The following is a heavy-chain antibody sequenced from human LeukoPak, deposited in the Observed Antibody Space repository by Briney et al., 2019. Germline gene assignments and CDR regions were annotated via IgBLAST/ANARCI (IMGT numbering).Heavy chain of an antibody. CDR1: GGSISSYY. D-gene: IGHD1-26*01. Sequence: SETLSLTCTVSGGSISSYYWSWIRQPPGKGLEWIGYIYYSGSTNYNPSLKSRVTISVDTSKNQFSLKLSSVTAADTAVYYCARGGSREEGIDYWGQGTLVTVSS. V-gene: IGHV4-59*01. CDR2: IYYSGST. J-gene: IGHJ4*02. CDR3: ARGGSREEGIDY.